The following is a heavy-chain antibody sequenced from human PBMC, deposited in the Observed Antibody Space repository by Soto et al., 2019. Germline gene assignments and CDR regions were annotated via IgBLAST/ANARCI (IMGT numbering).Heavy chain of an antibody. CDR3: AYFTALNYYYGMDV. CDR2: ISGSGSST. V-gene: IGHV3-23*01. D-gene: IGHD1-26*01. Sequence: EVQLLESGGGLVQPGGPLRLSCAASGFTFTNYAMSWVRQAPGKGLEWVSAISGSGSSTYYADSVKARFTISRDNSENTLFLQMNSLRAEDTAVYYCAYFTALNYYYGMDVWGQGTTVTVSS. J-gene: IGHJ6*02. CDR1: GFTFTNYA.